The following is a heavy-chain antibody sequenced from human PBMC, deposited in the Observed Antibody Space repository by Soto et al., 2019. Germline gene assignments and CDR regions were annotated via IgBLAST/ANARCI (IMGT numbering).Heavy chain of an antibody. D-gene: IGHD3-3*01. CDR1: GGSISSSNW. CDR2: IYHSGST. CDR3: ARVNGSGYYTYYYYYMDV. J-gene: IGHJ6*03. Sequence: PSETLSLTCAVSGGSISSSNWWSWVRQPPGKGLEWIGEIYHSGSTNYNPSLKSRVTISVDKSKNQFSLKLSSVTAADTAVYYCARVNGSGYYTYYYYYMDVWGKGTTVTVSS. V-gene: IGHV4-4*02.